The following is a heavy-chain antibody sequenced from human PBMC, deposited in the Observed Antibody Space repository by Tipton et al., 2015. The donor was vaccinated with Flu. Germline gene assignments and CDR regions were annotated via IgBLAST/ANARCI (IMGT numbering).Heavy chain of an antibody. CDR3: ARDSGVGSGWSYSGGNYYYGMDV. V-gene: IGHV4-59*12. CDR1: GASINSNF. CDR2: IYHSGST. J-gene: IGHJ6*02. Sequence: TLSLTCTVSGASINSNFWSWIRQSPGKGLEWIGYIYHSGSTFYHPSLKSRVTISVDTSKNQFSLKLSSVTAADTAVYYCARDSGVGSGWSYSGGNYYYGMDVWGQGTTVIVSS. D-gene: IGHD6-19*01.